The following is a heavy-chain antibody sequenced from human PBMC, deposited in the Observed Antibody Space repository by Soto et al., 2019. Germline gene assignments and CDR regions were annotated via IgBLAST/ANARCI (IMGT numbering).Heavy chain of an antibody. Sequence: PGGSLRLSCAASGFPFGNFAIHWVPQAPGKGLEWVSSISWNSGHIGYADSVKGRFTISRDNAKNCLYLQMNSLRPEDTALYYCAKDIFGGYYSFDYWSQGTPVTVSS. V-gene: IGHV3-9*01. CDR3: AKDIFGGYYSFDY. CDR2: ISWNSGHI. CDR1: GFPFGNFA. J-gene: IGHJ4*02. D-gene: IGHD3-3*01.